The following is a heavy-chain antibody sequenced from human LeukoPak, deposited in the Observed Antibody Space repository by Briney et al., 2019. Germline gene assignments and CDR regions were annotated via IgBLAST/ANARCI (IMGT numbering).Heavy chain of an antibody. V-gene: IGHV1-2*02. CDR3: ARFSIAARPQSAFDI. J-gene: IGHJ3*02. CDR2: INPNSGGT. Sequence: ASVKVSCTASGYSFTGYYMHWVRQAPGQGLEWMGWINPNSGGTNYAQKFQGRVTMTRDTSISTAYMELSRLTSDDTAVYYCARFSIAARPQSAFDIWGQGTMVTVSS. CDR1: GYSFTGYY. D-gene: IGHD6-6*01.